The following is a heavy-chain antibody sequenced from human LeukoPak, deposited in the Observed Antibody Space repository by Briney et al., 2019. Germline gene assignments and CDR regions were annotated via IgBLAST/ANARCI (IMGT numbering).Heavy chain of an antibody. CDR2: IYHSGST. J-gene: IGHJ4*02. V-gene: IGHV4-30-2*01. CDR3: ARLEPTGLDY. CDR1: GGSISSGGYY. Sequence: NPSQTLSLTCTASGGSISSGGYYWSWIRQPPGKGLEWIGYIYHSGSTYYNPSLKSRVTISVDRSKNQFSLKLSSVTAADTAVYYCARLEPTGLDYWGQGTLVTVSS. D-gene: IGHD1-1*01.